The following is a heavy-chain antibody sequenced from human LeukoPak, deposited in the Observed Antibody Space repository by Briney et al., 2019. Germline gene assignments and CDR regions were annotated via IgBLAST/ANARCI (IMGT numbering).Heavy chain of an antibody. CDR1: GGSISSSSYY. CDR2: IYYSGST. J-gene: IGHJ4*02. Sequence: PSETLSLTCTVSGGSISSSSYYWGWIRQPPGKGLEWIGSIYYSGSTYYNPSLKSRVTISVDTSKNQFSLKLSSVTAADTAVYYCARLVRGVIIVGYFDYWGQGTLVTVSP. V-gene: IGHV4-39*01. D-gene: IGHD3-10*02. CDR3: ARLVRGVIIVGYFDY.